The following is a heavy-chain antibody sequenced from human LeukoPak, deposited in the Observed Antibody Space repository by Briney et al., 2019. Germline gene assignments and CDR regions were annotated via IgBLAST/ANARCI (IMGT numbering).Heavy chain of an antibody. CDR3: ARNNGMDV. CDR1: GFTFSSCS. J-gene: IGHJ6*02. Sequence: GGSLRLSCAASGFTFSSCSMNWVRQVPGRGPEWVANVNRDGSETYYLDSVKGRFTISKDNVKNSLYLQMNSLRAEDTALYHCARNNGMDVWGQGTTVTVSS. V-gene: IGHV3-7*03. CDR2: VNRDGSET.